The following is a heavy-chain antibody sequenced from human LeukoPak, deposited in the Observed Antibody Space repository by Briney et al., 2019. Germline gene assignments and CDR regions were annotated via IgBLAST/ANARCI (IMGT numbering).Heavy chain of an antibody. D-gene: IGHD3-22*01. V-gene: IGHV1-8*02. CDR3: ARRVASSGTPLGY. J-gene: IGHJ4*02. CDR2: MNPNSGNT. Sequence: ASVKVSCKASGYTFTDYYMYWVRQAPGQGLEWMGWMNPNSGNTGYAQKFQGRVTMTRNTSINTAYMEVSSLRSEDTAVYYCARRVASSGTPLGYWGQGTLVTVSS. CDR1: GYTFTDYY.